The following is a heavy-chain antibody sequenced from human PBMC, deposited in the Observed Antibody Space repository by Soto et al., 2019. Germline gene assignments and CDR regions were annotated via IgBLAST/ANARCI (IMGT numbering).Heavy chain of an antibody. D-gene: IGHD3-9*01. CDR1: GGSFSGYY. CDR2: INHSGST. V-gene: IGHV4-34*01. J-gene: IGHJ4*02. Sequence: SETLSLTCAVYGGSFSGYYWSWIRQPPGKGLKWIGEINHSGSTNYNPSLKSRVTISVDTSKNQFSLKLSSVTAADTAVYYCARGGEVYDILTGYYPVFDYWGQGTLVTVSS. CDR3: ARGGEVYDILTGYYPVFDY.